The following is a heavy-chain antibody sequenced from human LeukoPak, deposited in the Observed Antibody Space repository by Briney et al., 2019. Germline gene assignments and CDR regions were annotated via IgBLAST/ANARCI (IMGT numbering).Heavy chain of an antibody. CDR3: ARDDIAAAGSGTGFDY. Sequence: PGGSLRLSCAASGFTFSSYSMNWVRQAPGKGLEWVSYISSSSTIYYADSVKGRFTISRDNAKNSLYLQMNSLRAEDTAVYYCARDDIAAAGSGTGFDYWGQGTLVTVSS. V-gene: IGHV3-48*01. CDR1: GFTFSSYS. CDR2: ISSSSTI. J-gene: IGHJ4*02. D-gene: IGHD6-13*01.